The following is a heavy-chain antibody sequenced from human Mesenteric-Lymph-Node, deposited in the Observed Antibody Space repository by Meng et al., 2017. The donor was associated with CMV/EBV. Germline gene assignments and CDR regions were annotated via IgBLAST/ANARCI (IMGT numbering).Heavy chain of an antibody. CDR1: GGSISSGGYY. V-gene: IGHV4-31*02. J-gene: IGHJ5*02. Sequence: SGGSISSGGYYWSWIHQHPGKGLEWIGSIYYSGSTYYNPSLKSRVTISVDTSKNQFSLKLSSVTAADTAVYFCARDQRVALNWFDPWGQGTLVTVSS. CDR3: ARDQRVALNWFDP. CDR2: IYYSGST. D-gene: IGHD5-12*01.